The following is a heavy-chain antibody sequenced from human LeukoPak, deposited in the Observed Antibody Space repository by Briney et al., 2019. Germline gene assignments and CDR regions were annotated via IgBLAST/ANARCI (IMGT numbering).Heavy chain of an antibody. CDR2: INPNSGGT. J-gene: IGHJ5*02. CDR3: AREDIVVVPPARPFDP. CDR1: GYTFTGYY. D-gene: IGHD2-2*01. Sequence: ASVKVSCKASGYTFTGYYMHWVRQAPGQGLEWMGWINPNSGGTNYAQKFQGRVTITRDTSTSTAYMELSSLRSEDTAVYYCAREDIVVVPPARPFDPWGQGTLVTVSS. V-gene: IGHV1-2*02.